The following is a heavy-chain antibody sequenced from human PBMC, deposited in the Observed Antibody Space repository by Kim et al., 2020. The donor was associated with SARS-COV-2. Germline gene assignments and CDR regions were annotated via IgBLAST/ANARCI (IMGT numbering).Heavy chain of an antibody. Sequence: GRFTISRDNSKNTLYLQMNSLRAEDTAVYYCAKDPPTYYYGSGRPGGMDVWGQGTTVTVSS. D-gene: IGHD3-10*01. V-gene: IGHV3-23*01. CDR3: AKDPPTYYYGSGRPGGMDV. J-gene: IGHJ6*02.